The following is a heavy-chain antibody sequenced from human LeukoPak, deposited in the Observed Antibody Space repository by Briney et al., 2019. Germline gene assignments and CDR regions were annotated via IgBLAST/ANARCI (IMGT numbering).Heavy chain of an antibody. CDR3: ARDLEAVGNLSPDY. Sequence: VASVNVSCKASGGTFSSYAISWVRQAPGQGLEWMGGIIPIFGTANYAQKFQGRVTITADESTSTAYMELSSLRSEDTAVYYCARDLEAVGNLSPDYWGQGTLVTVSS. D-gene: IGHD6-19*01. J-gene: IGHJ4*02. V-gene: IGHV1-69*13. CDR2: IIPIFGTA. CDR1: GGTFSSYA.